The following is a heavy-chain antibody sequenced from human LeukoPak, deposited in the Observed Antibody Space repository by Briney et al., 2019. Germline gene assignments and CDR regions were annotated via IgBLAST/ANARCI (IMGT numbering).Heavy chain of an antibody. CDR1: GFTFSSYS. CDR3: AKRRGWNYFDY. D-gene: IGHD2-15*01. V-gene: IGHV3-48*01. J-gene: IGHJ4*02. Sequence: GGSLRLSCAASGFTFSSYSMNWVRQAPGKGLEWVSYISSSSSTIYYADSVKGRFTISRDNSKNTLYLQMNSLRAEDTAVYYCAKRRGWNYFDYWGQGTLVTVSS. CDR2: ISSSSSTI.